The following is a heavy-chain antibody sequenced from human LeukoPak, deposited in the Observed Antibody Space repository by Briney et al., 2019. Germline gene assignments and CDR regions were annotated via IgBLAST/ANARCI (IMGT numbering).Heavy chain of an antibody. CDR3: ITPLPYSAQ. CDR2: IKPKTDGETT. CDR1: GFTFSSYW. V-gene: IGHV3-15*07. D-gene: IGHD2-21*01. J-gene: IGHJ4*02. Sequence: PGGSLRLSCAASGFTFSSYWMNWVRQAPGKGLEWVGRIKPKTDGETTEYAAPVKGRFSISRDDSKNMLYLQMNSLKTEDTAVYYCITPLPYSAQGGQGTLATVSS.